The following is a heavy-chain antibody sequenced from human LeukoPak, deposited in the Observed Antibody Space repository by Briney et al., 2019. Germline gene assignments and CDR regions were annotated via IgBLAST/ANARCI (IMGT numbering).Heavy chain of an antibody. CDR2: INPSGGST. CDR1: GYTFTSYG. D-gene: IGHD5-18*01. CDR3: ARANRDTAMVSYYYYMDV. J-gene: IGHJ6*03. V-gene: IGHV1-46*01. Sequence: ASVKVSCKASGYTFTSYGISWVRQAPGQGLEWMGIINPSGGSTSYAQKFQGRVTMTRDTSTSTVYMELSSLRSEDTAVYYCARANRDTAMVSYYYYMDVWGKGTTVTVSS.